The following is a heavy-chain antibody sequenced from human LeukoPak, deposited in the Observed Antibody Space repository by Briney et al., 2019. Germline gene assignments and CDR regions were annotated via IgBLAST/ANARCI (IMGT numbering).Heavy chain of an antibody. CDR3: ARDGSDYYYFDY. V-gene: IGHV3-53*01. CDR2: IYSGGST. Sequence: GGSLRLSCAPSGFLVSRNYRSWVRQAPGKGLEWVSVIYSGGSTYYADSVKGRFTISIDNSKNTLYLQMNSLRAEDTAVYYCARDGSDYYYFDYWGQGTLVTVSS. CDR1: GFLVSRNY. D-gene: IGHD3-10*01. J-gene: IGHJ4*02.